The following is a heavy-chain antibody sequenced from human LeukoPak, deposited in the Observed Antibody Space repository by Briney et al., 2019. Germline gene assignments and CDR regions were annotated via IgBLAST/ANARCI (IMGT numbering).Heavy chain of an antibody. CDR3: VRGPYGSGISNWFDP. CDR1: GGSISSYY. J-gene: IGHJ5*02. D-gene: IGHD3-10*01. Sequence: SETLSLTCTVSGGSISSYYWSWIRQPPGKGLEWIGYIYYSGSTNYNPSLKSQVTISVDTSKNQVSLELSSVTAADTAVYYCVRGPYGSGISNWFDPWGQGTQVIVSS. CDR2: IYYSGST. V-gene: IGHV4-59*01.